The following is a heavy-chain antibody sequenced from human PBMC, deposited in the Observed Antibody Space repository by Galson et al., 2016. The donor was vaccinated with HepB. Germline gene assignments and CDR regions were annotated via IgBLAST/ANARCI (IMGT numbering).Heavy chain of an antibody. CDR3: ARPLTGTAAYGFDV. Sequence: QSGADVKKPGASLKISCKASGGIFNSYAISWVRQAPGQGLEWVGGIIPIFDKRDYAEKFQGRLTITADESTNTAYLDLRRLTSEDTAVYYCARPLTGTAAYGFDVWGQGTTVIVSS. J-gene: IGHJ6*02. D-gene: IGHD1-20*01. V-gene: IGHV1-69*01. CDR1: GGIFNSYA. CDR2: IIPIFDKR.